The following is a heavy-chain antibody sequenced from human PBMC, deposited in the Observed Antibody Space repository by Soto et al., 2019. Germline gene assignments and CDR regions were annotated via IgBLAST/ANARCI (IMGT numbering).Heavy chain of an antibody. CDR2: LIVILGTT. Sequence: QVQLVQSGAEVRKPGSSVKVSCQSFGGSFSSYAFSWVRQAPGQGLEWMGGLIVILGTTDYAQKFKGRVTLTADEVTSTAYMEVSSLASDDTAIYYCASGYYDSSGYSIDYWGQGTQVTVSS. J-gene: IGHJ4*02. CDR1: GGSFSSYA. CDR3: ASGYYDSSGYSIDY. D-gene: IGHD3-22*01. V-gene: IGHV1-69*01.